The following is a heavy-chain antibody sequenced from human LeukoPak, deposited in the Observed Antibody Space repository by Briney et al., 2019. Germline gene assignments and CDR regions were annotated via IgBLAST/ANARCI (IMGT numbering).Heavy chain of an antibody. D-gene: IGHD3-10*01. CDR1: GFTVSSNY. V-gene: IGHV3-53*01. CDR3: ARGLFPDTGSYFDY. CDR2: IYSGGST. J-gene: IGHJ4*02. Sequence: GGSLRLSCAASGFTVSSNYMSWVRQASGKGLEWVSVIYSGGSTYYADSVKGRFTISRDTSKNTLYLQMSSLRAEDTAVYYCARGLFPDTGSYFDYWGQGTLVTVSS.